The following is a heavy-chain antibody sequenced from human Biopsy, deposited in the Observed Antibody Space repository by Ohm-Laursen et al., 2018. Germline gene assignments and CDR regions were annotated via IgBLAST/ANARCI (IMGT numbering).Heavy chain of an antibody. Sequence: GSSVKVSCKASGYTFNTYDINWVRQAAGQGPEWMGWMNPNSGNTGFAQKFQGRITMTRSTSITTAYMELTNLRSEGTAVYYCAREGAFGDTDAYYGLDVWGLGTTVTVSS. V-gene: IGHV1-8*01. CDR2: MNPNSGNT. CDR1: GYTFNTYD. D-gene: IGHD3-16*01. J-gene: IGHJ6*02. CDR3: AREGAFGDTDAYYGLDV.